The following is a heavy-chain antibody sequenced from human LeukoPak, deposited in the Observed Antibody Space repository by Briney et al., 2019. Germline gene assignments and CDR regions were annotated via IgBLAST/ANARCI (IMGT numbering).Heavy chain of an antibody. CDR2: INHSGST. CDR1: GGSFSGYY. CDR3: ARETSGSNDAFDI. J-gene: IGHJ3*02. Sequence: SETLSLTCAVYGGSFSGYYWTWIRRPPGKGLEWIGEINHSGSTNYNPSLKSRVTISVDTSKNQFSLKLSSVTAADTAVYYCARETSGSNDAFDIWGQGTMVTVSS. D-gene: IGHD1-26*01. V-gene: IGHV4-34*01.